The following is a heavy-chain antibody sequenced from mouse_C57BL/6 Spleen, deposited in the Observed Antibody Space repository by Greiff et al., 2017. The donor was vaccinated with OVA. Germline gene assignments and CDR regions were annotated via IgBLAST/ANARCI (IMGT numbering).Heavy chain of an antibody. D-gene: IGHD1-1*01. Sequence: VQLQQPGAELVKPGASVKISCKASGYAFSSSWMNWVKQRPGKGLEWIGRIYPGDGDTNYNGKFKGKATLTADKSSSTAYMQLSSLTSEDSAVYFCAITTVVYFDYWGQGTTLTVSS. V-gene: IGHV1-82*01. CDR1: GYAFSSSW. J-gene: IGHJ2*01. CDR3: AITTVVYFDY. CDR2: IYPGDGDT.